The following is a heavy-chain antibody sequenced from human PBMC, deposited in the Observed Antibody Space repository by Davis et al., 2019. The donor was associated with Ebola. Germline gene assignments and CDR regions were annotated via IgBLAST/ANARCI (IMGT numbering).Heavy chain of an antibody. CDR1: GFSLKTTGVG. J-gene: IGHJ4*02. CDR2: IYWDDNK. D-gene: IGHD3-9*01. V-gene: IGHV2-5*02. Sequence: SGPTLVKPTQTLTLTCSFTGFSLKTTGVGVAWIRQPPGKALEWLAFIYWDDNKRYSPSLRNRLTITKDTSKNEVVLKMASMESADTGTYYCAHRQDGYTTDWGVGHFDYWGQGTLVTVTS. CDR3: AHRQDGYTTDWGVGHFDY.